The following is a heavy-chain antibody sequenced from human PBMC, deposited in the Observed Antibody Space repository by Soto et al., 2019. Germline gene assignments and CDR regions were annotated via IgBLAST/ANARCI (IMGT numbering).Heavy chain of an antibody. D-gene: IGHD1-1*01. J-gene: IGHJ4*02. CDR2: ISGSGDIT. CDR1: GFTFSSYD. Sequence: EVQLLESGGGLAQPGGSLRLSCAASGFTFSSYDLSWVRQAPGKGLEWVSLISGSGDITTYADSVKGRFTISRDNSNNTLYRQMTSLRAEDTAVYYCAPTGFDYWGQGTLVTVSS. CDR3: APTGFDY. V-gene: IGHV3-23*01.